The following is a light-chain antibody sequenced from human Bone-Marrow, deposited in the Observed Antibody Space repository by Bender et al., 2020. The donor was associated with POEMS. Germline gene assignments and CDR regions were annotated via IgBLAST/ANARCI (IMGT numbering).Light chain of an antibody. V-gene: IGLV1-40*01. CDR1: SSNMGAGYG. J-gene: IGLJ3*02. CDR3: QSYDISLSGWV. Sequence: QSLLTQPPSVSGAPGQTVTISCTGTSSNMGAGYGVNWYQQLPGTAPKLLIYNNENRPSGVPDRISGSKSGTSASLAITGLQAEDEADYYCQSYDISLSGWVFGGGTKLTAL. CDR2: NNE.